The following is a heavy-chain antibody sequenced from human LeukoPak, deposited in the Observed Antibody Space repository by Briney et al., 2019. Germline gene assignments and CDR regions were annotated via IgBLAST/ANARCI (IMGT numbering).Heavy chain of an antibody. D-gene: IGHD3-9*01. J-gene: IGHJ4*02. Sequence: GGSLRLSCAASGFIFRRYDMNWVRQAPGKGLEWVSFISSSSISIYYGDSVQGRFTVSRDNARNLLYLEMNTLRAEDTAVYYCASVYDVLTGGFDYWGQGALVTVSS. CDR3: ASVYDVLTGGFDY. CDR2: ISSSSISI. V-gene: IGHV3-21*01. CDR1: GFIFRRYD.